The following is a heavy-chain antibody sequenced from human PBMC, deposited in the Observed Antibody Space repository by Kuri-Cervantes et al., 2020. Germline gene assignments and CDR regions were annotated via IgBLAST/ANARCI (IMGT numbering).Heavy chain of an antibody. CDR2: IKQDGSEK. D-gene: IGHD7-27*01. CDR1: EFTFSNYW. CDR3: AREGAGWGRGMDV. Sequence: GGSLRLSCAASEFTFSNYWMSWVRQAPGRGLEWVANIKQDGSEKYYVDSMKGRVTISRDNAKNSLYLEMNSLRAEDTAVYYCAREGAGWGRGMDVWGKGTRSPSPQ. V-gene: IGHV3-7*01. J-gene: IGHJ6*04.